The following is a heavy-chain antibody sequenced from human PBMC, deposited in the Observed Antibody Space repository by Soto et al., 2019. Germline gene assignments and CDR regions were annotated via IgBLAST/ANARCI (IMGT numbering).Heavy chain of an antibody. CDR2: IYYSGST. CDR3: ARDFGYSYGYYYYGMDV. D-gene: IGHD5-18*01. J-gene: IGHJ6*02. V-gene: IGHV4-31*03. Sequence: SETLSLTCTVSGGSISSGGYYWSWIRQHPGKGLEWIGYIYYSGSTYYNPSLKSRVTISVDTSKNQFSLKLSSVTAADTAVYYCARDFGYSYGYYYYGMDVWGPGTTVTVSS. CDR1: GGSISSGGYY.